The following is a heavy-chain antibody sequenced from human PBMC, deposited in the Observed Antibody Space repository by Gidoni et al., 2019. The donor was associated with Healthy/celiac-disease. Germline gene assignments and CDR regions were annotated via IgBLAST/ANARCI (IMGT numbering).Heavy chain of an antibody. CDR1: GFTFSSYA. J-gene: IGHJ6*02. CDR2: IRGSGVST. D-gene: IGHD2-2*01. V-gene: IGHV3-23*01. CDR3: TKSEYCSSTSCYPANYYYYYGMDV. Sequence: EVQLLESGGGLVQTGGSLRLSCSASGFTFSSYAMSWVRQAPGKGLEWVSAIRGSGVSTYYADSVKGRFTISRDNSKNTLYLQMNSLRAEDTAVYYCTKSEYCSSTSCYPANYYYYYGMDVWGQGTTVTVSS.